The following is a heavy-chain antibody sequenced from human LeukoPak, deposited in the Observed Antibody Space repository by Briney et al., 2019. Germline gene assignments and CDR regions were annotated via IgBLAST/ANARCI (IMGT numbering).Heavy chain of an antibody. CDR1: GLTFSTYS. J-gene: IGHJ5*02. D-gene: IGHD2-15*01. Sequence: GGSLRLSCGASGLTFSTYSMNWVHQAPGKGLERVSYISSDSGARYYADSLKGRFTIPRDNAKNSLYLKMNSLRAEDTAVYYCARATQPGFDPWGQGTLVTVSS. CDR2: ISSDSGAR. V-gene: IGHV3-48*01. CDR3: ARATQPGFDP.